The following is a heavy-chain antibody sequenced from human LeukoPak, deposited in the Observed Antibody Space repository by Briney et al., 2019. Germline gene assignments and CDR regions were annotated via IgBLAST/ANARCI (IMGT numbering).Heavy chain of an antibody. V-gene: IGHV5-51*01. CDR2: IYPDDSDT. Sequence: GESLKISCKGSGYSFASSWIGWVRQMPGKGLEWIGIIYPDDSDTRYSPPFEGQITISVDKSISTAYLQWSSLKASDTAVYYCARHGHCTNGVCFSNYYYHMDVWGKGTTVTVSS. CDR1: GYSFASSW. J-gene: IGHJ6*03. CDR3: ARHGHCTNGVCFSNYYYHMDV. D-gene: IGHD2-8*01.